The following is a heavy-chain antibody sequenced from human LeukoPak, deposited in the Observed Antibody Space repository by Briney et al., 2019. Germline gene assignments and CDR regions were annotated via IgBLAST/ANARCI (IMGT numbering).Heavy chain of an antibody. J-gene: IGHJ4*02. CDR1: VGSISSYY. Sequence: SETLSLTCTVPVGSISSYYWRWIRQPPGRGLEWIGYVYTSGSTNYNPSLQSRVTISVDTSKSQSALNPSSVTSADTAGHSLSYFNLWGRGALVTVSS. D-gene: IGHD2/OR15-2a*01. CDR3: SYFNL. V-gene: IGHV4-4*09. CDR2: VYTSGST.